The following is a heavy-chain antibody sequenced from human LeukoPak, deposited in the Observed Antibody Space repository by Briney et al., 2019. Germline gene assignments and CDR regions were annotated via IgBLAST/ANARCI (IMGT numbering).Heavy chain of an antibody. D-gene: IGHD6-19*01. CDR1: GFTFSSYG. CDR3: ARFLYPNRIAVAGGLDY. J-gene: IGHJ4*02. V-gene: IGHV3-30*02. Sequence: AGGSLRLSCAASGFTFSSYGMHWVRQAPGKGLEWVAFIRYDGSNKYYADSVKGRFTISRDNAKNTLYLQMNSLRAEDTAVYYCARFLYPNRIAVAGGLDYWGQGTLVTVSS. CDR2: IRYDGSNK.